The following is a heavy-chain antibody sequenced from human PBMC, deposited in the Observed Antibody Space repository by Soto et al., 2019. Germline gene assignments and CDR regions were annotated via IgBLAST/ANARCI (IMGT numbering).Heavy chain of an antibody. Sequence: ASVKVSCKASGGTFSSYTFSWVRQAPGQGLEWMGGIIPIFATTNYAQKFQGRVTITADESTSTAYMALSSLRSEDTAVYYCARDVPLNYYDGTFSYYAMDVWGQGTTVTVSS. J-gene: IGHJ6*02. CDR1: GGTFSSYT. V-gene: IGHV1-69*13. CDR3: ARDVPLNYYDGTFSYYAMDV. CDR2: IIPIFATT. D-gene: IGHD3-16*01.